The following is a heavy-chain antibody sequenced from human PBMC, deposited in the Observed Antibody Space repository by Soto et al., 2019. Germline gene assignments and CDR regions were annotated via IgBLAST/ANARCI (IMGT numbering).Heavy chain of an antibody. CDR3: ARVWVGTTFAYYYGMDV. CDR2: ISAYNGNT. V-gene: IGHV1-18*01. D-gene: IGHD1-1*01. J-gene: IGHJ6*02. Sequence: GASVKVSCKASGYTFTTYGINWVRQAPGQGLEWMGWISAYNGNTNYAQKLKGRVTMTTDTSTSTAYMELRSLRSDDTAVYFCARVWVGTTFAYYYGMDVWGQGTTVTVSS. CDR1: GYTFTTYG.